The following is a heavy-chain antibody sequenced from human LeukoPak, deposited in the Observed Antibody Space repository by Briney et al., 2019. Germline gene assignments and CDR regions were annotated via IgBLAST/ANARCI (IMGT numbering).Heavy chain of an antibody. CDR3: ASEYYYDSSGYSN. CDR2: IYYSGST. J-gene: IGHJ4*02. D-gene: IGHD3-22*01. Sequence: SETLSLTCSVSGGSISSSSHYWDWIRQPPGEGLEWIGSIYYSGSTNYNPSLKSRVTISVDTSKNQFSLKLSSVTAADTAVYYCASEYYYDSSGYSNWGQGTLVTVSS. CDR1: GGSISSSSHY. V-gene: IGHV4-39*07.